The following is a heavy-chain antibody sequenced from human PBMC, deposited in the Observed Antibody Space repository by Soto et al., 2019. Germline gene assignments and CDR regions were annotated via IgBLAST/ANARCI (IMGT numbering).Heavy chain of an antibody. CDR2: INAGNGNA. V-gene: IGHV1-3*01. CDR3: ARVPYYYDSSGYKWPIDI. J-gene: IGHJ3*02. CDR1: GYTFTSYA. Sequence: ASVKVSCKASGYTFTSYAMHWVRQAPGQRLEWMGGINAGNGNANYAQKFQGRVTITADESASTAYMELSSLRSEDTAVYYCARVPYYYDSSGYKWPIDIWGQGTMVTVSS. D-gene: IGHD3-22*01.